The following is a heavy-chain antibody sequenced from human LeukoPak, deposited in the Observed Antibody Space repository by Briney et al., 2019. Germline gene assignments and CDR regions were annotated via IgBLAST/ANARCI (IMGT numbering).Heavy chain of an antibody. CDR2: INHSGSN. V-gene: IGHV4-34*01. J-gene: IGHJ4*02. D-gene: IGHD5-12*01. CDR1: GGSFSGYY. CDR3: ASSGGYDDY. Sequence: PSETLSLTCAVYGGSFSGYYWSWIRQPPGKGLEWIGEINHSGSNNYSPSLKSRVTISVDKSKNQFSLKLSSVTAADTAVYYCASSGGYDDYWGQGTLVTVSS.